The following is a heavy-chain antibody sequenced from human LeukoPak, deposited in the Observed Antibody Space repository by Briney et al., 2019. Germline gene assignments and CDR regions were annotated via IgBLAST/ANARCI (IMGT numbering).Heavy chain of an antibody. V-gene: IGHV4-39*01. CDR1: GGSISSSSYY. CDR3: ARIPRIAASGAHYYMDV. D-gene: IGHD6-25*01. J-gene: IGHJ6*03. CDR2: IYHSGST. Sequence: SETRSLTCTVSGGSISSSSYYWGWIRQPPGKGLEWIGSIYHSGSTYYNPSLKSRVTISVDTSKNQFSLKLSSVTAADTAVYYCARIPRIAASGAHYYMDVWGKGTTVTVSS.